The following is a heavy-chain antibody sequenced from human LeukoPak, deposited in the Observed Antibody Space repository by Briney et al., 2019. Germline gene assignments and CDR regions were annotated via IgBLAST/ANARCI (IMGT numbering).Heavy chain of an antibody. D-gene: IGHD6-25*01. J-gene: IGHJ4*02. CDR2: ISYDGSNK. V-gene: IGHV3-30-3*01. CDR1: GFTFSSYA. CDR3: AREGNAATAPGPFDY. Sequence: PGRSLRLSCAASGFTFSSYAMHWVRQAPGKGLEWVAVISYDGSNKYYADSVKGRFTISRDNSKNTLYLQMNSLRAEDTAVYYCAREGNAATAPGPFDYWGQGTLVTVSS.